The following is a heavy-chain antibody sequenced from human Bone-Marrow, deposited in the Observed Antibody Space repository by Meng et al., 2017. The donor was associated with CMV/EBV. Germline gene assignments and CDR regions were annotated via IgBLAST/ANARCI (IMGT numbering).Heavy chain of an antibody. CDR2: MNPNSGNT. J-gene: IGHJ6*02. CDR3: ARDAWAPGDLSIVGATSYYGMDV. D-gene: IGHD1-26*01. CDR1: GYTFTSYD. Sequence: ASVKVSCKASGYTFTSYDISWVRQATGQGLEWMGWMNPNSGNTGYAQKFQGRVTMTRNTSISTAYMELSSLRSEDTAVYYCARDAWAPGDLSIVGATSYYGMDVWGQGTTVTVSS. V-gene: IGHV1-8*01.